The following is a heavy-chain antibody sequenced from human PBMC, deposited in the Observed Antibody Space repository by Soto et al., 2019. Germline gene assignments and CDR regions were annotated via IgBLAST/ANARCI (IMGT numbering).Heavy chain of an antibody. J-gene: IGHJ3*02. D-gene: IGHD3-10*01. CDR2: IYSGGST. CDR1: GFTVSSNY. CDR3: ARDPRGIWVGGSHARDDAFDI. Sequence: GSLRLSCAASGFTVSSNYMSWVRQAPGKGLEWVSVIYSGGSTYYADSVKGRFTISRDNSKNTLYLQMNSLRAEDTAVYYCARDPRGIWVGGSHARDDAFDIWGQGTMVTVSS. V-gene: IGHV3-66*01.